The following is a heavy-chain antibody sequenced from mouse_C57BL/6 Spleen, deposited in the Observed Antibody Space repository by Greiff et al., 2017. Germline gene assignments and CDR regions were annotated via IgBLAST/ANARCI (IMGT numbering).Heavy chain of an antibody. CDR3: ASFLITTVHWYFDV. Sequence: EVQLQQSGPGLVKPSQSLSLTCSVTGYSITSGYYWNWIRQFPGNKLEWMGYISYDGSNNYNPSLKNRISITRDTSKNQFFLKLNSVTTEDTATYYCASFLITTVHWYFDVWGTGTTVTVSS. V-gene: IGHV3-6*01. J-gene: IGHJ1*03. CDR1: GYSITSGYY. CDR2: ISYDGSN. D-gene: IGHD1-1*01.